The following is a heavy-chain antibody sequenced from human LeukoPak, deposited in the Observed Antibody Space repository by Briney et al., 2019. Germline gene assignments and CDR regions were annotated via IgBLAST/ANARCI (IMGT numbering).Heavy chain of an antibody. CDR3: VKGSSSSRPYYFDS. J-gene: IGHJ4*02. V-gene: IGHV3-23*01. CDR1: GFTFSNFA. CDR2: ITNTGGDT. D-gene: IGHD6-6*01. Sequence: GGSLRLSCAASGFTFSNFAMGWVRQAPGKGLEWVSGITNTGGDTSHADSVKGRLTISRDNPKYTLYLQMNSLRVEDTAMYYCVKGSSSSRPYYFDSWGQGTLVTVSS.